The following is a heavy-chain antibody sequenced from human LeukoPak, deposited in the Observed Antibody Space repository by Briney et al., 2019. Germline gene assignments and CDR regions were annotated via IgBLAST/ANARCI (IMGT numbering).Heavy chain of an antibody. CDR1: GGSISSGDYY. D-gene: IGHD4-17*01. J-gene: IGHJ4*02. Sequence: SETLSLTCTVSGGSISSGDYYWSWIRQPPGKGLEWIGYIYYSGSTYYYNPSLKSRVSMSVDTSKNQFSLKLNSVTAADTAVYYCARVPDYGHCYFDYWGQGTLVTVSS. CDR3: ARVPDYGHCYFDY. CDR2: IYYSGST. V-gene: IGHV4-30-4*01.